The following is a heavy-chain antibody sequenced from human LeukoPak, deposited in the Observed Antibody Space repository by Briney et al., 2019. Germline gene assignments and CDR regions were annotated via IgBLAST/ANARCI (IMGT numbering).Heavy chain of an antibody. J-gene: IGHJ4*02. V-gene: IGHV4-39*07. Sequence: SETLSLTCTVSGGSVSSNYYWGWIRQPPGKGLEWIGSICSGGNTCYNPSLKSRVTISVDTSKNQFSLKLSSVTAADTAVYYCARLTRGYSYGYLGYWGQGTLVTVSS. D-gene: IGHD5-18*01. CDR3: ARLTRGYSYGYLGY. CDR1: GGSVSSNYY. CDR2: ICSGGNT.